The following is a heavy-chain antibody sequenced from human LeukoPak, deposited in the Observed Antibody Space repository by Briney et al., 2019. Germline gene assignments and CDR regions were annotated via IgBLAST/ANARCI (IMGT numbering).Heavy chain of an antibody. CDR2: ISSSGSTI. CDR1: GFTFSDYY. Sequence: GGSLRLSCAAYGFTFSDYYMSWIRQAPGKGLEWVSYISSSGSTIYYADSVKGRFTISRDNAKNSLYLQMNSLRAEDTAVYYCARDQMPLYSGSYYYYYYYGMDVWGQGTTVTVSS. D-gene: IGHD3-10*01. J-gene: IGHJ6*02. V-gene: IGHV3-11*01. CDR3: ARDQMPLYSGSYYYYYYYGMDV.